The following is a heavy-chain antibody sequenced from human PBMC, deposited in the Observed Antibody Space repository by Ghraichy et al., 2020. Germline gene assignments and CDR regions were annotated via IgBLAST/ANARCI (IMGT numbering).Heavy chain of an antibody. J-gene: IGHJ4*02. CDR2: INHSGTT. D-gene: IGHD6-6*01. Sequence: SETLSLTCAVYGGSFSGYYWSWIRQPPGKGLEWIGEINHSGTTNYNPSLKSRVTISVDTSKNQFSLKLSSVTAADTAVYYCEYSSSSGDFYFDYWGQGTLVTVSS. V-gene: IGHV4-34*01. CDR3: EYSSSSGDFYFDY. CDR1: GGSFSGYY.